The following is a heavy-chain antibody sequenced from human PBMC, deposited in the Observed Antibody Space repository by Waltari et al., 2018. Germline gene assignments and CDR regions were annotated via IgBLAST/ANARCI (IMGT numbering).Heavy chain of an antibody. V-gene: IGHV3-23*01. CDR3: ARDFRTTTTGDAFDV. CDR1: GSNFRSHP. CDR2: FTSGGGGT. J-gene: IGHJ3*01. Sequence: EVQPLESWGGLAQPGGSLRLSCVASGSNFRSHPITWVRQAPGKGLEWVSTFTSGGGGTYYADSVKGRFTISRDDSKDTVYLQMDSLRADDAALYYCARDFRTTTTGDAFDVWGQGTVVTVSS. D-gene: IGHD1-1*01.